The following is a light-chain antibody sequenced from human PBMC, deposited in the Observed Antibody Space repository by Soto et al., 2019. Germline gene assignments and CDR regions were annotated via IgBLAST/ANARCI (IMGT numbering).Light chain of an antibody. CDR2: GAS. CDR3: QQYKSWPPIT. CDR1: QGISSY. J-gene: IGKJ5*01. V-gene: IGKV1-8*01. Sequence: PSSLSASTGDIVTITCRASQGISSYLAWYQQKPGKAPKVLIYGASTRATGVPDRFSGTGSGTEFTLTISSLKSEDYAVYYWQQYKSWPPITFGQGTRLEIK.